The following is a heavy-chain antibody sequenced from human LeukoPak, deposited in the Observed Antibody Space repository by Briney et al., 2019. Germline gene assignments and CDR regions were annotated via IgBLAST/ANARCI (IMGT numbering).Heavy chain of an antibody. J-gene: IGHJ4*02. D-gene: IGHD3-22*01. Sequence: TETLSLTCTVSGGSISSYYWSWFRQPPGKGLACIGTIYYSGSAYYNPSLNSRVTISVDTSKNQFSLKLSSVTAADTAVYYCARASSIYYDSSPFDYWGQGTLVTVCS. V-gene: IGHV4-59*01. CDR1: GGSISSYY. CDR2: IYYSGSA. CDR3: ARASSIYYDSSPFDY.